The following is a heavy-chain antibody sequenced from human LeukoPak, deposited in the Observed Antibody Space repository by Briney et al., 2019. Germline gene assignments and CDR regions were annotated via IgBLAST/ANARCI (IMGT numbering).Heavy chain of an antibody. D-gene: IGHD6-6*01. J-gene: IGHJ6*03. CDR2: IIPIFGTA. Sequence: GASVRVSCKASGGTFSSYAISWVRQAPGQGLEWMGGIIPIFGTANYAQKFQGRVTITTDESASTAYMELSSLRSEDTAVYYCAREGYSSSSRGNYYYYYYMDVWGKGTTVTVSS. CDR1: GGTFSSYA. CDR3: AREGYSSSSRGNYYYYYYMDV. V-gene: IGHV1-69*05.